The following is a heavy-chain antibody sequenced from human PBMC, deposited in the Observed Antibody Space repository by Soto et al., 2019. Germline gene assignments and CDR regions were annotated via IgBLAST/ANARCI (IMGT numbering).Heavy chain of an antibody. CDR3: ARDLNYYDSSGYHSLFDY. D-gene: IGHD3-22*01. CDR1: GFTFSDYY. Sequence: GGSLRLSCAASGFTFSDYYMSWIRQAPGKGLGWVSYISSSGSTIYYADSVKGRFTISRDNAKNSLYLQMNSLRAEDTAVYYCARDLNYYDSSGYHSLFDYWGQGTLVTVSS. J-gene: IGHJ4*02. V-gene: IGHV3-11*04. CDR2: ISSSGSTI.